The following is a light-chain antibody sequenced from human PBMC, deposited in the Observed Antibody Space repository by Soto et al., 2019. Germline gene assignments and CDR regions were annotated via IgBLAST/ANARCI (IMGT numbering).Light chain of an antibody. V-gene: IGLV2-8*01. CDR3: ASYAGGKNFYV. CDR2: EVT. J-gene: IGLJ1*01. CDR1: SSYVGGYDY. Sequence: QSVLTQPPSASGSPGQTGTISCTGTSSYVGGYDYVSCYQQHPGEAPKRIIYEVTKRPSGVPDRFSGSKSGNTASLTVSGLQAEDEADYHCASYAGGKNFYVFGTGTKVTVL.